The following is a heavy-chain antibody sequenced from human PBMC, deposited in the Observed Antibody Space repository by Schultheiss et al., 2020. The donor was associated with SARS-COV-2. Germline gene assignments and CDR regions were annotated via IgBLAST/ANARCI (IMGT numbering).Heavy chain of an antibody. D-gene: IGHD6-6*01. CDR3: ARAPRGKLISAPRFDY. CDR1: GFTFSSYA. CDR2: ISGSGGST. Sequence: GGSLRLSCAASGFTFSSYAMSWVRQAPGKGLEWVSAISGSGGSTYYADSVKGRFTISRYNSKNTLYLQMNSLRAEDTAVYYCARAPRGKLISAPRFDYWGQGTLVTVSS. J-gene: IGHJ4*02. V-gene: IGHV3-23*01.